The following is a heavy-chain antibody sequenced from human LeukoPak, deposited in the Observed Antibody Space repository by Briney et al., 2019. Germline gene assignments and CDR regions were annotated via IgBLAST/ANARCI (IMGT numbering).Heavy chain of an antibody. Sequence: SETLSLTCTVSGGSISSYYWSWIRQPPGKGLEWIGYIYYSGSTHYNPSLKSRVTISVDTSKNQFSLNLSSVTAADTAVYYCAKQYTTLATYFDYWGQGTLVTVSS. D-gene: IGHD1-1*01. CDR1: GGSISSYY. J-gene: IGHJ4*02. CDR3: AKQYTTLATYFDY. V-gene: IGHV4-59*08. CDR2: IYYSGST.